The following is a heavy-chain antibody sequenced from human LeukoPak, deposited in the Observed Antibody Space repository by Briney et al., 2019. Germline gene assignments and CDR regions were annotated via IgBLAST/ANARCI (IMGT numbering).Heavy chain of an antibody. CDR1: GYTFTGYY. Sequence: ASVKVSCKASGYTFTGYYMHWVRQAPGQGLEWMGWINPNSGGTNYAQKFQGRVTMTRDTSISTAYMELSRLRSDDTAVYYCARELTGWRAFDYWGQGTLVTVSS. CDR2: INPNSGGT. CDR3: ARELTGWRAFDY. V-gene: IGHV1-2*02. D-gene: IGHD6-19*01. J-gene: IGHJ4*02.